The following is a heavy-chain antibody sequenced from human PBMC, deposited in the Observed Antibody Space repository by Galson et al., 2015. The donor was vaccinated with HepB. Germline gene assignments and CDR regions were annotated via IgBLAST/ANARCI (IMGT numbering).Heavy chain of an antibody. J-gene: IGHJ4*02. CDR1: GFTFSSYE. V-gene: IGHV3-48*03. CDR2: ISSSGSTI. Sequence: SLRLSCAASGFTFSSYEMNWARQAPGKGLEWVSYISSSGSTIYYADSVKGRFTISRDNAKNSLYLQMNSLRAEDTAVYYCARDGYDILTGYRYYFDYWGQGTLVTVSS. CDR3: ARDGYDILTGYRYYFDY. D-gene: IGHD3-9*01.